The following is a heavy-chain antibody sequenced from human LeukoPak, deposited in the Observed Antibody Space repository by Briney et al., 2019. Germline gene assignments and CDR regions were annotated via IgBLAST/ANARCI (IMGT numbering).Heavy chain of an antibody. V-gene: IGHV4-34*01. Sequence: SETLSLTCAVYGGSFSGYYWSWIRQPPGKGLEWIGEINHSGSTNYNPSLKSRVTISVDTSKNQFSLKLSSVTAADTAVYYCARAPLDIVVVVAATHYYYYGMDVWGQGTTVTVSS. J-gene: IGHJ6*02. CDR1: GGSFSGYY. D-gene: IGHD2-15*01. CDR3: ARAPLDIVVVVAATHYYYYGMDV. CDR2: INHSGST.